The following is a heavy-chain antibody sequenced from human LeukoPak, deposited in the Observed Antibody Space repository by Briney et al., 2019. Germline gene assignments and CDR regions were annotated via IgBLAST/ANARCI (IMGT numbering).Heavy chain of an antibody. CDR2: ISGSGGSA. V-gene: IGHV3-23*01. Sequence: GGSLRLSCAASGFTFSNYGMSWVRQAPGKGLGWVSAISGSGGSAYYADSVKGRFTISRDNSKNTLYLQMNNLRAEDTAVYYCAKNLNGGNTHSDYWGQGTLVTVSS. D-gene: IGHD4-23*01. CDR1: GFTFSNYG. CDR3: AKNLNGGNTHSDY. J-gene: IGHJ4*02.